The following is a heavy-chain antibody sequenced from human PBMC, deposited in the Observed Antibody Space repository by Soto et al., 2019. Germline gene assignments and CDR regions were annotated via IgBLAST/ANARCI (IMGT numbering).Heavy chain of an antibody. CDR1: GGSISSYY. D-gene: IGHD3-10*01. J-gene: IGHJ4*02. Sequence: KASETLSLTCTVSGGSISSYYWSWIRQPPGKGLEWIGYIYYSGSTNYNPSLKSRVTISVDTSKNQFSLKLSSVTAADTAVYYCARQVIRGSYFDYWGQGTLVTAPQ. CDR2: IYYSGST. CDR3: ARQVIRGSYFDY. V-gene: IGHV4-59*01.